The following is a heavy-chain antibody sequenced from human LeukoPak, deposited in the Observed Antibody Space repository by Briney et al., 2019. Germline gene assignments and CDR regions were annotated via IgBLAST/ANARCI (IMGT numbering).Heavy chain of an antibody. Sequence: QPGGSLRLSCAASGFTFSSYAMSWVRQAPGKGLVWVSRIDGDGSSTGYADSVKGRFTISRDNAKNTLYLQMNSLRAEDTAVYYCARGHTAMGDYWGQGTLVTVSS. CDR1: GFTFSSYA. CDR3: ARGHTAMGDY. J-gene: IGHJ4*02. CDR2: IDGDGSST. D-gene: IGHD5-18*01. V-gene: IGHV3-74*01.